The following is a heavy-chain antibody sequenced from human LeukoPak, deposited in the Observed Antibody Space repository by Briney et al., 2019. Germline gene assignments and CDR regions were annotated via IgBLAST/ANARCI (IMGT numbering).Heavy chain of an antibody. Sequence: SETLSLTCTVSGYSISSGYYWGWIRQPPGRGLEWIGSIYHSGSTYYNPSLKSRVTISVDTSKNQFSLKLSSVTAADTAVYYCARAGSRIAARPNYFDYWGQGTLVTVSS. J-gene: IGHJ4*02. CDR1: GYSISSGYY. CDR2: IYHSGST. D-gene: IGHD6-6*01. V-gene: IGHV4-38-2*02. CDR3: ARAGSRIAARPNYFDY.